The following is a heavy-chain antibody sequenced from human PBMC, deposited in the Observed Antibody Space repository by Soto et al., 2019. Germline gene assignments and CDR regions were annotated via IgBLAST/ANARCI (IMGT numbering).Heavy chain of an antibody. CDR2: ISDDGGDT. D-gene: IGHD6-13*01. Sequence: GGSLRLSCAASESTFSSNAMHWVRQAPGKGLEWVAVISDDGGDTYYADSVKGRFTISRDNSKNTLYLQMNSLRAEDTAVYYCARDLQQQLVRTGQFDYWGQGTLVTVSS. V-gene: IGHV3-30*14. CDR1: ESTFSSNA. J-gene: IGHJ4*02. CDR3: ARDLQQQLVRTGQFDY.